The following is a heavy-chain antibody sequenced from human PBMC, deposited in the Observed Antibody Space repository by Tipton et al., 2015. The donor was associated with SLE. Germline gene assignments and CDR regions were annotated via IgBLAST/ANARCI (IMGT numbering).Heavy chain of an antibody. D-gene: IGHD6-19*01. V-gene: IGHV3-64*04. CDR1: GFPFSNYA. CDR3: ARGWDSSGWLDY. CDR2: ISSNGGST. Sequence: SLRLSCSASGFPFSNYAIHWVRQAPGTGLEYVSSISSNGGSTYYADSVKGRFTISRDNSKNTLYLQMNSLRAEDTAVYYCARGWDSSGWLDYWGQGTLVTVSS. J-gene: IGHJ4*02.